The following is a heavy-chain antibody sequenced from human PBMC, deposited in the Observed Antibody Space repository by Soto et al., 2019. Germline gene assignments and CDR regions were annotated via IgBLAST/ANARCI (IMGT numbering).Heavy chain of an antibody. J-gene: IGHJ6*02. CDR2: IIPIFGTA. V-gene: IGHV1-69*13. CDR3: ASGDYYDSSGLGPYGMDV. Sequence: ASVKVSCKASGGTFSSYAISWVRQAPGQGLEWMGGIIPIFGTANYAQKFQGRVTITADESTSTAYMELSSLRSEDTAVYYCASGDYYDSSGLGPYGMDVWGQGTTVTVSS. D-gene: IGHD3-22*01. CDR1: GGTFSSYA.